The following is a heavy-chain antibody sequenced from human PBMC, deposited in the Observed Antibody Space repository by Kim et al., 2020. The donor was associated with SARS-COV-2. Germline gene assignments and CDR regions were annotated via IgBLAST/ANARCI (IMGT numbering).Heavy chain of an antibody. CDR3: AKGVARTLMVYYYYYGMDV. CDR1: GFTFSSYG. D-gene: IGHD2-8*01. Sequence: GGSLRLSCAASGFTFSSYGMHWVRQAPGKGLEWVAVISYDGSNKYYADSVKGRFTISRDNSKNTLYLQMNSLRAEDTAVYYCAKGVARTLMVYYYYYGMDVWGQGTTVTVSS. J-gene: IGHJ6*02. CDR2: ISYDGSNK. V-gene: IGHV3-30*18.